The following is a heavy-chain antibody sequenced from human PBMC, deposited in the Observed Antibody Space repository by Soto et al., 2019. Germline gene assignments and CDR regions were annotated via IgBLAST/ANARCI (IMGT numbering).Heavy chain of an antibody. Sequence: ASVKVSCKASGYTFTSYGISWVRQAPGQGLEWMGWISAYNGNTNYAQKLQGRVTMTTDTSTSTAYMKLRSLRSDDTAVYYCARDRITMIVVVNDAFDIWGQGTMVTVSS. V-gene: IGHV1-18*01. CDR2: ISAYNGNT. J-gene: IGHJ3*02. D-gene: IGHD3-22*01. CDR1: GYTFTSYG. CDR3: ARDRITMIVVVNDAFDI.